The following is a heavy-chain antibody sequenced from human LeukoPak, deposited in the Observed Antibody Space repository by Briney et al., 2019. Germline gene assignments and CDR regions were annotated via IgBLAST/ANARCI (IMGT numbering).Heavy chain of an antibody. CDR3: VLDLFSSFAFDI. CDR2: INSDGSST. V-gene: IGHV3-74*01. D-gene: IGHD3/OR15-3a*01. Sequence: GGPLRLSGAASGFTFSRYWMHGVRQAPGKGLLWVSRINSDGSSTYYADSVKGRFTTSRDNAKNALHLQMNSLTAEDTAVYYCVLDLFSSFAFDIWGQGTMVTVSS. CDR1: GFTFSRYW. J-gene: IGHJ3*02.